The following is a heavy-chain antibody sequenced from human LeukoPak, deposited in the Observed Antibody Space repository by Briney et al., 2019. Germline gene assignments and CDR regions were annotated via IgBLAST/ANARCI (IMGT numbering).Heavy chain of an antibody. V-gene: IGHV3-9*01. CDR2: ISWNSVTI. J-gene: IGHJ4*02. CDR1: GFTFDDYA. Sequence: GRSLRLSCAASGFTFDDYAMHWVRQAPGKGLEWVSGISWNSVTIDYADSVKGRFTISRDNAKNSLYLQMNSLRPEDTALYYCAKDMGSGSRGALGYWGQGTLVNVSS. CDR3: AKDMGSGSRGALGY. D-gene: IGHD1-26*01.